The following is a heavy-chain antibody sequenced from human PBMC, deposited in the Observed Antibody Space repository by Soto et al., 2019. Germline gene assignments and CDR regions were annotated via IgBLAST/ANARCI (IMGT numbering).Heavy chain of an antibody. CDR1: GFTCSSYG. CDR2: ISYDGSNK. J-gene: IGHJ4*02. D-gene: IGHD6-13*01. CDR3: AKDSSFDY. V-gene: IGHV3-30*18. Sequence: QVQLVESGGGVVQPGRSLRLSCAASGFTCSSYGMHWVRQAPGKGLEWVAVISYDGSNKYYADSVKGRFTISRDNSKNTLYLQMNSLRAEDTAVYYCAKDSSFDYWGQGTLVTVSS.